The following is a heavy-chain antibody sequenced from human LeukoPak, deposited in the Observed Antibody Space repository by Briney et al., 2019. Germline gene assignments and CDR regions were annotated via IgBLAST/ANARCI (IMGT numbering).Heavy chain of an antibody. CDR1: GYTFTGYY. D-gene: IGHD3-16*01. J-gene: IGHJ5*02. Sequence: ASVKVSCKASGYTFTGYYMHWVQQAPGQRLEWMGRINPNSGGTNYAQKFQGRVTMTRDTSISTAYMELSRLRSDDTAVYYCARAQGAHWGYWFDPWGQGTLVTVSS. CDR2: INPNSGGT. CDR3: ARAQGAHWGYWFDP. V-gene: IGHV1-2*06.